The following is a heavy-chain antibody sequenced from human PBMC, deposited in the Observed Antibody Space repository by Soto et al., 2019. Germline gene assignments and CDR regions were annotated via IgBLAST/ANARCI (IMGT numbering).Heavy chain of an antibody. J-gene: IGHJ4*02. D-gene: IGHD3-9*01. CDR3: VRADFDWLISLIYFDY. Sequence: QITLKESGPTLVKPTQTLTLSCTFSGFSLSTSGVGVGWVRQPPGQPLEWLAIIYWDDDKRYSPSLKSRLTISKDTSKDQVVLTLTNMDPVDTATYYSVRADFDWLISLIYFDYWGQGSLVTVFS. CDR2: IYWDDDK. V-gene: IGHV2-5*02. CDR1: GFSLSTSGVG.